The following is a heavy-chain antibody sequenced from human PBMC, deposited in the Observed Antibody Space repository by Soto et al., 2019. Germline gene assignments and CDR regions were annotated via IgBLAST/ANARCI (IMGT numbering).Heavy chain of an antibody. CDR2: ISGSGGST. V-gene: IGHV3-23*01. D-gene: IGHD3-10*01. J-gene: IGHJ5*02. CDR1: GFTFSSYA. CDR3: ATLTEEFFGWFDP. Sequence: EVQLLESGGGLVQPGGSLRLSCAASGFTFSSYAMSWVRQAPGKGLEWASAISGSGGSTYYADSVKGRFTISRDNSKNTLYLQMNSLRAEDTAVYYCATLTEEFFGWFDPWGQGTLVTVSS.